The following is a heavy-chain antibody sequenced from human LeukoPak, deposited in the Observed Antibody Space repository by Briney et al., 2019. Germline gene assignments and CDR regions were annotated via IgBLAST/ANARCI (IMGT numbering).Heavy chain of an antibody. J-gene: IGHJ4*02. CDR3: ARDSCGGDCYSDY. CDR1: GGSISSSSYY. Sequence: SSETLSLTCTVSGGSISSSSYYWGWIRQPPGKGLEWIGSIYYSGSTYYNPSLKSRVTIAVDTSKNHFSLNLNSVTAADTAVYYCARDSCGGDCYSDYWGQGTLVTVSS. D-gene: IGHD2-21*02. V-gene: IGHV4-39*02. CDR2: IYYSGST.